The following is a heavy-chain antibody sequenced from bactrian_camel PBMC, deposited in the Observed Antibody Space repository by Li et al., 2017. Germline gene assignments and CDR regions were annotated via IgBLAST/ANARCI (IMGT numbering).Heavy chain of an antibody. CDR3: AAAPWYTGSCWQQNAYRY. CDR1: GSTYSRYS. V-gene: IGHV3S26*01. CDR2: IDSDGDT. J-gene: IGHJ4*01. D-gene: IGHD6*01. Sequence: HVQLVESGGGSVQAGESLRLSCAASGSTYSRYSMAWFRQAPGKEREGLATIDSDGDTGYAESMKDRFTISVDNAKNTLYLQLNSLKPEDTAMYYCAAAPWYTGSCWQQNAYRYWGQGTQVTVS.